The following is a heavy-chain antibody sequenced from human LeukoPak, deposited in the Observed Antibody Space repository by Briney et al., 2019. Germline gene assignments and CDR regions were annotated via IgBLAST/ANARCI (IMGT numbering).Heavy chain of an antibody. CDR2: IYPGDSDT. CDR1: GFRFDIYW. V-gene: IGHV5-51*01. D-gene: IGHD3-16*01. Sequence: GESPKISCQGSGFRFDIYWIGWVRQIPGKGLEWMGNIYPGDSDTRFSPSFQGQVTMSADRSSGTAYLQWSSLKASDTAMYYCARRQGGQNWYFDLWGRGTAVTVSS. J-gene: IGHJ2*01. CDR3: ARRQGGQNWYFDL.